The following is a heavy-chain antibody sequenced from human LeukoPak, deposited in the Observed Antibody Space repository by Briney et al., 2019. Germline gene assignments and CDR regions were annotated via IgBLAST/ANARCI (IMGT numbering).Heavy chain of an antibody. D-gene: IGHD3-10*01. CDR3: AKSGGGSYS. J-gene: IGHJ5*02. CDR2: ISSTDAGT. Sequence: GGSLRLSCAASGFSLSSYAMSWVRKAPGRGLEWVSAISSTDAGTYHADSVRGRFTISRDSSKNTLYMQRKSLRAEDAAAYYCAKSGGGSYSWGQGTLVTVSS. CDR1: GFSLSSYA. V-gene: IGHV3-23*01.